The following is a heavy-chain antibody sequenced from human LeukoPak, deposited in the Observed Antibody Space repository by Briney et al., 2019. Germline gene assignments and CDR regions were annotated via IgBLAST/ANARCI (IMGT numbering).Heavy chain of an antibody. CDR1: GGSINSSNW. Sequence: PSETLSLTCAVSGGSINSSNWWGWVRQPPGKGLEWIGEIYHSGSTKYNPSLKSRVTISVDKSKNQFSLKLSSVTAADTAVYYCAREVGRGLFDYWGQGTLVTVSS. V-gene: IGHV4-4*02. CDR3: AREVGRGLFDY. D-gene: IGHD1-26*01. CDR2: IYHSGST. J-gene: IGHJ4*02.